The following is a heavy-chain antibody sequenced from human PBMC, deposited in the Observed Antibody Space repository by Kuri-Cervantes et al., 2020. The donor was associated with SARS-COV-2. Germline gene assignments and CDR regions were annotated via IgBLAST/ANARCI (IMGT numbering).Heavy chain of an antibody. CDR2: IYYSGAT. J-gene: IGHJ4*02. CDR3: ARGPAHDFWSGYRFDY. D-gene: IGHD3-3*01. V-gene: IGHV4-39*07. CDR1: GGSISRSTYY. Sequence: GSLRLSCTFSGGSISRSTYYWGWIRQPPGKGLEWIGAIYYSGATYYNPSLKSRVTISVDTSKNQFSLKLSSVTAADTAVYYCARGPAHDFWSGYRFDYWGQGTLVTVSS.